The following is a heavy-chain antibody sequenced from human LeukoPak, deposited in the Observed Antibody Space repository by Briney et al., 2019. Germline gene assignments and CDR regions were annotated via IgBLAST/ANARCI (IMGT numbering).Heavy chain of an antibody. Sequence: SQTLSLTCAVSGGSISSGGYSWSWIRQPPGKGLEWIGYIYYSGSTYYNPSLKSRVTISVDTSKNQFSLGLSSVTAADTAVYYCARHRYCSSTSCYKDFDYWGQGTLVTVSS. CDR3: ARHRYCSSTSCYKDFDY. D-gene: IGHD2-2*02. V-gene: IGHV4-30-4*07. J-gene: IGHJ4*02. CDR1: GGSISSGGYS. CDR2: IYYSGST.